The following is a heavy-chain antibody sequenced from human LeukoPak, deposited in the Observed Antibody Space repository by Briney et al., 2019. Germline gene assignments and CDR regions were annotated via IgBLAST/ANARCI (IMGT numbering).Heavy chain of an antibody. D-gene: IGHD3-22*01. J-gene: IGHJ4*02. CDR1: GGSFSGYY. CDR3: ARVATPRGYYYDSSGYRYFDY. CDR2: INHSGST. Sequence: SETLSLTCAVYGGSFSGYYWSWIRQPPGKGLEWIGEINHSGSTNYNPSLKSRVTISVDTSKNQFSLKLSSVTAADTAVYYCARVATPRGYYYDSSGYRYFDYWGQGTLVTVSS. V-gene: IGHV4-34*01.